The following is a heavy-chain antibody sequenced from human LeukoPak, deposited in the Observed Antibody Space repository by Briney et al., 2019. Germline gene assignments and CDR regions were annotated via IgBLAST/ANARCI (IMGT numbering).Heavy chain of an antibody. CDR3: AKGLDSSGYYYLIKSAEYFQH. J-gene: IGHJ1*01. V-gene: IGHV3-23*01. Sequence: GGSLRLSCAASGFTFSSYAMSWVRQAPGKGLEWVSAISGSGGSTYYADSVKGRFTISRDNSKNTLYLQMNSLRAEDTAVYYCAKGLDSSGYYYLIKSAEYFQHWGQGTLVTVSS. CDR2: ISGSGGST. D-gene: IGHD3-22*01. CDR1: GFTFSSYA.